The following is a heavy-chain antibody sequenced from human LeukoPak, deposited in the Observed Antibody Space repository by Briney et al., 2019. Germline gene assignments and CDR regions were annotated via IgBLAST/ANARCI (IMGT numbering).Heavy chain of an antibody. CDR2: ISGSGGNT. J-gene: IGHJ5*02. V-gene: IGHV3-23*01. CDR1: GFTFSSYG. CDR3: AKDQRGSRGNWFDP. Sequence: GGSLRLSCAASGFTFSSYGMSWVRQAPGKGLEWVSAISGSGGNTYYADSVKGRFTISRDNSKNTLYLQMNSLRAEDTAVYYCAKDQRGSRGNWFDPWGQGTLVTVSS.